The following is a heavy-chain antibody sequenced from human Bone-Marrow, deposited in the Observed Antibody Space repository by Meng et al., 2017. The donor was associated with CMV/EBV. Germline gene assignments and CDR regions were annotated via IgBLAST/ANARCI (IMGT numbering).Heavy chain of an antibody. CDR3: AKRGLRGWYYFYY. CDR1: GFTFSSYA. D-gene: IGHD6-19*01. CDR2: IGSSGGST. J-gene: IGHJ4*02. V-gene: IGHV3-23*01. Sequence: GGSLRLSCAAPGFTFSSYAMSWVRQAPGKGLEWVSTIGSSGGSTYYADCVKGRFTISRDNSKNTLYLQMNSLRAEDTAIYYCAKRGLRGWYYFYYCGQGTLVTVSS.